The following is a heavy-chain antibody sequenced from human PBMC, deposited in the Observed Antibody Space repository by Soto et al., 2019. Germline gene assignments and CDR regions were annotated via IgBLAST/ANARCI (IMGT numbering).Heavy chain of an antibody. CDR2: ISYDGSNK. Sequence: GSLRLTGAASGVTFSRYAMHWVRQAPGTGLAWVAVISYDGSNKYYADSVKGRFTISRDNSKNTQYLQMNSLRAEETAVYYCARNRKSSGWYGADYYYGMDVWGQGTTVTVTS. V-gene: IGHV3-30-3*01. D-gene: IGHD6-19*01. CDR3: ARNRKSSGWYGADYYYGMDV. CDR1: GVTFSRYA. J-gene: IGHJ6*02.